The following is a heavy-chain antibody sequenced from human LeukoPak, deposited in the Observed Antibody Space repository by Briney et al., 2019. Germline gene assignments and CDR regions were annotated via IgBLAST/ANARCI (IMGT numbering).Heavy chain of an antibody. D-gene: IGHD3-9*01. Sequence: PSETLSLTCTVSGGSISESSYYWDWIRQPPGKGLEWIGSIYYSGSTYYTPSLKSRVTISVDTSKNQFSLKLSSVTAADTAVYYCAREATHDDRGFDYWGQGTLVTVSS. CDR1: GGSISESSYY. CDR2: IYYSGST. J-gene: IGHJ4*02. CDR3: AREATHDDRGFDY. V-gene: IGHV4-39*02.